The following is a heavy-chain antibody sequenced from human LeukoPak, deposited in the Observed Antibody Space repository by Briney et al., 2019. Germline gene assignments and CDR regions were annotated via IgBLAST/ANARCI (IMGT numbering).Heavy chain of an antibody. J-gene: IGHJ4*02. CDR2: IRSMSDGGTV. CDR1: GLTFSNAW. CDR3: TKLGVYYYDA. D-gene: IGHD2-8*01. V-gene: IGHV3-15*01. Sequence: GGSLRLSCTASGLTFSNAWMSWVRQVPGKGLEWVGRIRSMSDGGTVDYAAPVQGRFTISRHDSKNTVYLHMNSLRTEDTAIYYCTKLGVYYYDAWGQGTLVTVSS.